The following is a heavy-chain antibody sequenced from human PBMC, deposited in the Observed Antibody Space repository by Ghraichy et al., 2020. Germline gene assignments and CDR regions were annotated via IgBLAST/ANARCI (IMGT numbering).Heavy chain of an antibody. CDR1: GFTVSSNY. D-gene: IGHD3-22*01. CDR3: ASGYYNTGGFCLDF. CDR2: IYNDGST. J-gene: IGHJ4*02. Sequence: GALRLSCAASGFTVSSNYMSWVRQAPGKGLEWVSVIYNDGSTYDADSVKGRFTISRDNSKNTMYLQMNSLRAEDTAVYFCASGYYNTGGFCLDFWGQGTLVTVSS. V-gene: IGHV3-66*01.